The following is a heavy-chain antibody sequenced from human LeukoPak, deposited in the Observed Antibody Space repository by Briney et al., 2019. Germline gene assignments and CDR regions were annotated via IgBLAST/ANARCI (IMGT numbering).Heavy chain of an antibody. CDR1: GFTFSGYD. J-gene: IGHJ4*02. D-gene: IGHD4-17*01. CDR3: ARETVTGTHYYFDY. CDR2: ISYDGSNK. V-gene: IGHV3-30-3*01. Sequence: PGGSLRLSCAASGFTFSGYDMDWVRQAPGKGLEWVAVISYDGSNKYYADSVKGRFIISRDNSKSTLYLQMNSLRAEDTAVYYCARETVTGTHYYFDYWGQGTLVTVSS.